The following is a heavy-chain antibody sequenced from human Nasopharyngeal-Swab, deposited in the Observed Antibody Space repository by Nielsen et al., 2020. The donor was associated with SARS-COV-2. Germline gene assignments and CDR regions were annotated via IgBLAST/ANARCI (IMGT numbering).Heavy chain of an antibody. CDR2: ISWNGNIR. D-gene: IGHD1-20*01. CDR1: GFPFDDYA. Sequence: GGSLRLSCVASGFPFDDYAMYWVRQAPGKGLEWVSGISWNGNIRGHADSLEGRFTISRDNAKSSLYLQMNSLRVEDTALYYCARENNWEALRYIDLWGRGTLVTVSS. CDR3: ARENNWEALRYIDL. J-gene: IGHJ2*01. V-gene: IGHV3-9*01.